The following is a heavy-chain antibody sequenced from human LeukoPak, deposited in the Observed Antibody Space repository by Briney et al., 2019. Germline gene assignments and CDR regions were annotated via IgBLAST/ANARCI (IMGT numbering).Heavy chain of an antibody. Sequence: GGSLRLSCAASGFTFNSYSMNWVRQAPGKGLGWVSYISRRGSSTYYADSAEGRFIISRDNSKSTVYLQMNSLSAEDTAIYYCSKGQELDDGVLESWGRETLVTVSS. CDR3: SKGQELDDGVLES. D-gene: IGHD1-1*01. CDR1: GFTFNSYS. CDR2: ISRRGSST. J-gene: IGHJ4*02. V-gene: IGHV3-48*01.